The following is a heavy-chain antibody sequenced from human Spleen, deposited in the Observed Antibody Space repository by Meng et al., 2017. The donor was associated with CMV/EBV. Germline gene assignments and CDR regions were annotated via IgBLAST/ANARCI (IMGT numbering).Heavy chain of an antibody. CDR1: GFTFSSYA. Sequence: GGSLRLSCAASGFTFSSYAMSWVRQAPGKGLEWVSAISGSGGSTYYADSVKGRFTISRDNSKNTLYLQMNSLRAEDTAVYYCAKVSSGSYYLYYYYGMDVWGQGTTVTVS. CDR3: AKVSSGSYYLYYYYGMDV. CDR2: ISGSGGST. J-gene: IGHJ6*02. V-gene: IGHV3-23*01. D-gene: IGHD1-26*01.